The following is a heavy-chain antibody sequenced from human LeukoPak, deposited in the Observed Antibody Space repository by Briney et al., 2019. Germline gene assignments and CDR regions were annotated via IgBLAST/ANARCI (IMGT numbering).Heavy chain of an antibody. CDR1: GFTFSSYA. CDR2: IKQDGSDK. Sequence: GGSLRLSCAASGFTFSSYAMSWVRQAPGKGLEWVANIKQDGSDKYYVDSVKGRFTISRDNAKNSLYLQMNSLGAEDTAVYYCASQVGATPPVYWGQGTLVTVSS. V-gene: IGHV3-7*01. D-gene: IGHD1-26*01. CDR3: ASQVGATPPVY. J-gene: IGHJ4*02.